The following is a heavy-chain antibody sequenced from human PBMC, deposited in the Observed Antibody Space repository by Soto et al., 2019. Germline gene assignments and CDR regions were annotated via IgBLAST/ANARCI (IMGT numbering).Heavy chain of an antibody. CDR1: GFTFSNYV. CDR3: AKEDVGGYYYSGL. D-gene: IGHD1-26*01. J-gene: IGHJ4*02. V-gene: IGHV3-23*01. CDR2: ISNSGGST. Sequence: EVPLLESGGGLVQPGGSLRISCAASGFTFSNYVMSWVRQAPGKGLEWVSSISNSGGSTYYADSVKGRFTISRDNSKNTLSLQMNSLRAEDTAVYYCAKEDVGGYYYSGLWGRGTLVTVSS.